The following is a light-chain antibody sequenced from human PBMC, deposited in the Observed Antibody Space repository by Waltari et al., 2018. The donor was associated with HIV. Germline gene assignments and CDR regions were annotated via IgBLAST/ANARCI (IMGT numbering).Light chain of an antibody. CDR3: QVWDK. J-gene: IGLJ2*01. Sequence: SYDLTQPLSVSVALGQTAMITCGGNNIGSKKVHWYQQKPGQAPVLVIYRDNNRPSGIPERVAGSNSGNTATLTISRAQAEDEADYYCQVWDKFGGGTKLTVL. V-gene: IGLV3-9*01. CDR2: RDN. CDR1: NIGSKK.